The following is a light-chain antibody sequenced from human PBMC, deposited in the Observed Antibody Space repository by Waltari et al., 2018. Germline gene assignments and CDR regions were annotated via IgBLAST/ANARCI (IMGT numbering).Light chain of an antibody. V-gene: IGLV2-14*01. J-gene: IGLJ2*01. CDR2: DVS. CDR1: SSDVGGYNY. CDR3: SSYTSSSTYVV. Sequence: QSALTQPASVSGSPGQSITIPCTGTSSDVGGYNYVSWYQQHPGKAPKLMIYDVSNRPSGVSNRFSGSKSGNTASLTISGLQAEDEVDYYCSSYTSSSTYVVFGGGTKLTVL.